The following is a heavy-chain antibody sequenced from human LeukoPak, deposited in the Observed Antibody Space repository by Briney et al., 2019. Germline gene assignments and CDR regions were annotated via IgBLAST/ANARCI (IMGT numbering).Heavy chain of an antibody. CDR3: ARGLRVRGVISSQNNWFDP. Sequence: ASVKVSCKASGYTFTSYYMHWVRQAPGQGLEWMGIINPSGGSTSYAQKFQGRVTMTRDTSTSTVYMELSSLRSEDTAVYYCARGLRVRGVISSQNNWFDPWGQGTLVTVSS. CDR1: GYTFTSYY. D-gene: IGHD3-10*01. V-gene: IGHV1-46*01. CDR2: INPSGGST. J-gene: IGHJ5*02.